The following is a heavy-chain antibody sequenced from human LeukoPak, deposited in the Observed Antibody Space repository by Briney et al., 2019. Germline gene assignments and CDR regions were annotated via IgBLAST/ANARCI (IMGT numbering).Heavy chain of an antibody. CDR2: IIPIFGTA. J-gene: IGHJ4*02. Sequence: SVKVSCKASGGTFSSYAISWVRQAPGQGLEWMGGIIPIFGTANYAQKFQGRVTIPAAESTSTAYMELSSLRSEDTAVYYCARAEGIGVGATAWGFDYWGQGTLVTVSS. CDR3: ARAEGIGVGATAWGFDY. V-gene: IGHV1-69*13. CDR1: GGTFSSYA. D-gene: IGHD1-26*01.